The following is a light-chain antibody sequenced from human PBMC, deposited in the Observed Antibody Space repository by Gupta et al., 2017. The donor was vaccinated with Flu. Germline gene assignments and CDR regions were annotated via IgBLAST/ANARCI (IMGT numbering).Light chain of an antibody. V-gene: IGLV1-47*01. CDR2: RND. Sequence: QSALTQPPSTSGTPGQRVTISCSGSTSNIGTNYVYWFQQLPGTAPKLLIYRNDQRPLWVPDRFSGSKSGASASLAINGLRSEDEAVYYCAAWDDSLSGRGAFGGGTKLTVL. CDR1: TSNIGTNY. CDR3: AAWDDSLSGRGA. J-gene: IGLJ2*01.